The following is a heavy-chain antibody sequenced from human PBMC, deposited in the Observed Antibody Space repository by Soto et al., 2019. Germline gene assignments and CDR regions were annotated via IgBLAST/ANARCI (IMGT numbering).Heavy chain of an antibody. CDR2: IKQDGSEK. J-gene: IGHJ4*02. CDR1: GFTFSSYW. D-gene: IGHD2-15*01. V-gene: IGHV3-7*03. Sequence: EVQLVESGGGLVQPGGSLRLSCAASGFTFSSYWMNWVRQAPGKGLEWVANIKQDGSEKYYVDSVKGRFTISRDNDKNSVYLQMNSLRAEDTAVYYCARDSPGSGLPLDYGGQGTLVTVSS. CDR3: ARDSPGSGLPLDY.